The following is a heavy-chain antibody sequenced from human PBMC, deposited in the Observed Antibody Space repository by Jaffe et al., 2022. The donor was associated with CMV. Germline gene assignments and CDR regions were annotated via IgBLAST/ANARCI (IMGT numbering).Heavy chain of an antibody. CDR2: VYYGGKT. V-gene: IGHV4-39*01. J-gene: IGHJ6*03. Sequence: LQESGPGPVKPSETLSLTCSVSGGSIASKNYYWGWIRQSPGKGLEWIGSVYYGGKTKYNPSLKSRVMISVDPARDQFSLQLSSVTAADTAIYYCARQRFHFVGTRPTRGTPTFYMDVWGNGTTVSVSS. CDR3: ARQRFHFVGTRPTRGTPTFYMDV. D-gene: IGHD1-26*01. CDR1: GGSIASKNYY.